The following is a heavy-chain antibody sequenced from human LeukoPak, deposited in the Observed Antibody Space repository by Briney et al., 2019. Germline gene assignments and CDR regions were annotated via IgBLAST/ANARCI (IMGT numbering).Heavy chain of an antibody. CDR3: ARGNKDGIIVSRFDY. CDR2: IHTSGST. CDR1: GGSISSGSYY. D-gene: IGHD1-26*01. J-gene: IGHJ4*02. Sequence: PSQTLSLTCTVSGGSISSGSYYWTWIRQPAGKTLEWIGLIHTSGSTIYNPSLKSRVTISGDTSKNQFSLKVSSVTAADTAVYYCARGNKDGIIVSRFDYWGQGTLVTVSS. V-gene: IGHV4-61*02.